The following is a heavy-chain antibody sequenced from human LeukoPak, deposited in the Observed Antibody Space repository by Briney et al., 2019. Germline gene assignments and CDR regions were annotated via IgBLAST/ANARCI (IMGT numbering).Heavy chain of an antibody. CDR2: ISSSSSYI. CDR1: GFTFSSYS. J-gene: IGHJ4*02. V-gene: IGHV3-21*06. CDR3: ARDKPGGSYYFDY. Sequence: GGSLRLSCAASGFTFSSYSMNWVRQAPGKGLEWVSSISSSSSYIYYADSVKGRFTISRDNAKNSLYLRMNSLRAEDTAVYYCARDKPGGSYYFDYWGQGTLVTVSS. D-gene: IGHD1-26*01.